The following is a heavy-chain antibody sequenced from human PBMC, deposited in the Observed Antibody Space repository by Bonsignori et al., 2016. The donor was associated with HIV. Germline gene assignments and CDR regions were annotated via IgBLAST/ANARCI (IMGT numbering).Heavy chain of an antibody. J-gene: IGHJ5*01. Sequence: QVQLVQSGTEVKKPGASVKISCKASGYTFTSYYIHWVRQAPGQGLEWVGLVSPGDGTTSYAQTFQGRVTLTRDTSTSTVYMELSSLRSEDTAVYSCARDRPHNCFDSWGQGTLV. CDR2: VSPGDGTT. D-gene: IGHD6-6*01. CDR1: GYTFTSYY. V-gene: IGHV1-46*01. CDR3: ARDRPHNCFDS.